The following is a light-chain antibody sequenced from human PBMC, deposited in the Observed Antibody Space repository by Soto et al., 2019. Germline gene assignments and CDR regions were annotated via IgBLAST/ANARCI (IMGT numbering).Light chain of an antibody. CDR2: DTS. J-gene: IGKJ5*01. V-gene: IGKV3-11*01. Sequence: ERVLTQSPATLSLSPGERATLSCRASQSVSSYLAWYQQKPGQAPRLLIYDTSTRATGVPARFSGSGSGTDFTLTISSLEPEDFAVYYCQQRSSWITFGQGTRLEI. CDR3: QQRSSWIT. CDR1: QSVSSY.